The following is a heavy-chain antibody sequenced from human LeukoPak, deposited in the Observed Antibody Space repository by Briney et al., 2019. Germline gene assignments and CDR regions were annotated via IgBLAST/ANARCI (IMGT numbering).Heavy chain of an antibody. Sequence: ASVKVSCKASGYTFTGYYIQWMRQAPGQGLEWMGWINPDSGGTKYAQSLQGRVTMTRDTSISTAYMELSRLGSDDTAVYFCARLREGLYHFDSWGQGTPVTVSS. CDR2: INPDSGGT. CDR3: ARLREGLYHFDS. D-gene: IGHD2-2*02. V-gene: IGHV1-2*02. CDR1: GYTFTGYY. J-gene: IGHJ4*02.